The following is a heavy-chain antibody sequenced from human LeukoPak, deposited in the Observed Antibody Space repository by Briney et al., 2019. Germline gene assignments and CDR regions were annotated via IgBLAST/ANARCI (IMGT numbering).Heavy chain of an antibody. D-gene: IGHD6-6*01. V-gene: IGHV3-7*01. J-gene: IGHJ6*03. CDR3: ARVWPEYSRYYYMDV. CDR2: IKQDGSEK. CDR1: GFTFNNYW. Sequence: GGSLRLSCAASGFTFNNYWMTWVRQAPGMGLEWVANIKQDGSEKYYVDSVKGRFTISRDNAKNSLYLQMNSLRAEDTAVYYCARVWPEYSRYYYMDVWGKGTTVTVSS.